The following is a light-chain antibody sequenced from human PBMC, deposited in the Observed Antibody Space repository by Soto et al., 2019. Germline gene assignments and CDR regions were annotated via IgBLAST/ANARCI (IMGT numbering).Light chain of an antibody. CDR3: SSYSRSTTHVV. Sequence: QSVLTQPASVSGSPGRSVTIACTGTSSDVGDFNYVSWYQHLPGRAPKLIIYDVTNRPSGISYRFSASKSGRTASLTISGLQAEDEDDYYCSSYSRSTTHVVFGGGTKLTVL. J-gene: IGLJ2*01. CDR2: DVT. CDR1: SSDVGDFNY. V-gene: IGLV2-14*03.